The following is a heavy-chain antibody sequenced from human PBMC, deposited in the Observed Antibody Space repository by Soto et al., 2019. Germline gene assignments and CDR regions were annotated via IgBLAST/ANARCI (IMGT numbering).Heavy chain of an antibody. V-gene: IGHV1-45*02. J-gene: IGHJ4*02. CDR1: GNTFSYRY. CDR2: ITPFSGDV. D-gene: IGHD1-26*01. CDR3: ASGGAGSGPFTWELPDH. Sequence: QMQLVQPGAEVKKTGSSVTVSCKALGNTFSYRYLHWVRQAPGQALEWMGWITPFSGDVHYAQKFQERVTLTRDRSINTADMRMSSLRSEDTAIYFCASGGAGSGPFTWELPDHWGQGTLVTVSS.